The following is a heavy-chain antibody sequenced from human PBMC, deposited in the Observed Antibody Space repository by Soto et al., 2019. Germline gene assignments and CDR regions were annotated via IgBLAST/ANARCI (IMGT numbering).Heavy chain of an antibody. J-gene: IGHJ4*02. D-gene: IGHD1-20*01. CDR1: GYTFTNYW. Sequence: GESLKISCKGSGYTFTNYWIGWVRQMPGKGLEWMGIIYPGDSDTRYSPSFQGQVTISADKSISTAYLQWSSLKASDTAIYYCARRLDNTLDFWGQGTLVTVSS. V-gene: IGHV5-51*01. CDR2: IYPGDSDT. CDR3: ARRLDNTLDF.